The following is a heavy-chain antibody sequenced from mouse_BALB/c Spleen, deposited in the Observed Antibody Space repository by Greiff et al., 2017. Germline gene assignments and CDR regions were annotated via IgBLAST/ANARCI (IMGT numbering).Heavy chain of an antibody. CDR2: ISSGGST. CDR1: GFTFSSYA. Sequence: EVQVVESGGGLVKPGGSLKLSCAASGFTFSSYAMSWVRQTPEKRLEWVASISSGGSTYYPDSVKGRFTISRDNARNILYLQMSSLRSEDTAMYYCARYAYYGNYNYAMDYWGQGTSVTVSS. D-gene: IGHD2-10*01. CDR3: ARYAYYGNYNYAMDY. V-gene: IGHV5-6-5*01. J-gene: IGHJ4*01.